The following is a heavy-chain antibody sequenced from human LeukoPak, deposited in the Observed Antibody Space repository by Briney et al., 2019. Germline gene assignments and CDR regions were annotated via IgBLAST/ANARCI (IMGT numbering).Heavy chain of an antibody. CDR1: GGSFSGYY. J-gene: IGHJ4*02. Sequence: PSETLSLTCAVYGGSFSGYYWSWIRQPPGKGLEWIGEINHRGSTNYNPSLKSRVTISVDTSKNQFSLKLSSVTAADTAVYYCARAADYYDSSGYSHWGQGTLVTVSS. CDR3: ARAADYYDSSGYSH. CDR2: INHRGST. D-gene: IGHD3-22*01. V-gene: IGHV4-34*01.